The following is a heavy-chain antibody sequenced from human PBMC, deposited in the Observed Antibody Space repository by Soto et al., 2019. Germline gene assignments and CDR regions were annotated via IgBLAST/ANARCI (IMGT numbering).Heavy chain of an antibody. CDR1: GFAFSSYN. CDR2: ITSTGGTA. Sequence: GGSLSLSCSASGFAFSSYNMHWVRQAPGKGLERVSTITSTGGTAFYADSVKGRFTISRDNSKNTLYLQMNSLRAEDTAVYYCAVCSSTSWLCGYWGQGTLVTVSS. CDR3: AVCSSTSWLCGY. V-gene: IGHV3-64*04. D-gene: IGHD2-2*01. J-gene: IGHJ4*02.